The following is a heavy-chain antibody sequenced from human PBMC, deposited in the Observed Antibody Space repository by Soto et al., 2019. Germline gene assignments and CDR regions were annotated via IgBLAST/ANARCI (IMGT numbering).Heavy chain of an antibody. CDR2: INHSGGT. Sequence: SETLSLTCAVYGGSFSGYYWNWIRQSPGKGLEWIGEINHSGGTNHNPSLKSRVTLSADTSKNQFSLKMTSVSGADTGVYYWGRGPTRSTWNPRANDGGGVGVKGITVP. J-gene: IGHJ6*03. CDR1: GGSFSGYY. V-gene: IGHV4-34*01. D-gene: IGHD1-1*01. CDR3: GRGPTRSTWNPRANDGGGV.